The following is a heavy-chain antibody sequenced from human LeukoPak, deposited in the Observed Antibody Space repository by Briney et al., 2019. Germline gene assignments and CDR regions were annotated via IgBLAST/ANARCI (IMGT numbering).Heavy chain of an antibody. CDR1: GFTFSSYA. CDR2: ISYDGGNK. Sequence: AGRSLRLSCAASGFTFSSYAMHWVRQAPGKGLEWVAVISYDGGNKYYADSVKGRFSISRDNSKSTLYLQMNSLRVEDTAVYYCARDGYDLDTPMVSTIFDYWGQGTLVTVSS. D-gene: IGHD5-18*01. J-gene: IGHJ4*02. CDR3: ARDGYDLDTPMVSTIFDY. V-gene: IGHV3-30*04.